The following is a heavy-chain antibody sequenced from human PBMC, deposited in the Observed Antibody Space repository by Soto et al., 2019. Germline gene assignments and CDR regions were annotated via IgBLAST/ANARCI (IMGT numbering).Heavy chain of an antibody. CDR2: IYPSDSDT. CDR1: GYNFAGYW. CDR3: ARGGVSTRTFDN. V-gene: IGHV5-51*01. J-gene: IGHJ4*02. Sequence: ESLKISGKGSGYNFAGYWVAWVRQMPGKGLEVMGIIYPSDSDTRYRPSFQGQVTISADKAISCAYLQWSSLRAWDTAMYYCARGGVSTRTFDNWGQGTPFTSS. D-gene: IGHD3-3*01.